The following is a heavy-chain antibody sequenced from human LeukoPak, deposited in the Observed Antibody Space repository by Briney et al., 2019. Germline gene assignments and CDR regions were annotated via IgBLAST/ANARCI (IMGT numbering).Heavy chain of an antibody. J-gene: IGHJ5*02. CDR3: PRGVAENGNPNYFDP. CDR2: VWSDGTRE. Sequence: GGSLRLSCAASGFTFSRYAMHWVRQAPGTGLEWVAVVWSDGTREYYIDSVKGRFTISRDNSKNTLYLQMNSLRAEDTAVYSCPRGVAENGNPNYFDPWGRGTLVTVSS. CDR1: GFTFSRYA. D-gene: IGHD6-13*01. V-gene: IGHV3-33*01.